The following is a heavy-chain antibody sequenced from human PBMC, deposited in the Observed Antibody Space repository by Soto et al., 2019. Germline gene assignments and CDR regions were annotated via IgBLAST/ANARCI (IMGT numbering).Heavy chain of an antibody. Sequence: PGGSLRLSCEAPGFSFGSYSMNWVRQAPGKGLEWVSFISGRGTTTYYADSVRGRFTVSRDNAKNSLSLEVNSLRDEDTAVYYRARLGYCSSATCKYYFYYYGMDVWGQGTTVTVSS. J-gene: IGHJ6*02. CDR3: ARLGYCSSATCKYYFYYYGMDV. CDR1: GFSFGSYS. CDR2: ISGRGTTT. V-gene: IGHV3-48*02. D-gene: IGHD2-2*01.